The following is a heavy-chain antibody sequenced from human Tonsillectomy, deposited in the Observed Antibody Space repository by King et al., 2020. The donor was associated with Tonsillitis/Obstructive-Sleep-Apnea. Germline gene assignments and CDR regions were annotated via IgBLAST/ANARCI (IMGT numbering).Heavy chain of an antibody. CDR2: FDPDDGAT. Sequence: LVPSGAAVKPPGASVPVSCTVSGSPLPAFSLPWVRPAPGQGLAWMGGFDPDDGATISAQKFQGRVTLPAATSPDPAYLELSSLRSEDTAVYYCATLSGPDSSGYPNYYGMDVWGQGTTVTVSS. J-gene: IGHJ6*02. V-gene: IGHV1-24*01. CDR3: ATLSGPDSSGYPNYYGMDV. D-gene: IGHD3-22*01. CDR1: GSPLPAFS.